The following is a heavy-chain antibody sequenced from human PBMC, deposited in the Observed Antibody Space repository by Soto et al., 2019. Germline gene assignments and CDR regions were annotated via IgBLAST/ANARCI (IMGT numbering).Heavy chain of an antibody. J-gene: IGHJ3*02. CDR2: ISAYNGNT. CDR3: ASRLAVAGAFDI. D-gene: IGHD6-19*01. V-gene: IGHV1-18*01. Sequence: PSVKVSCKASGYTFTSYGISWVRQAPGQGLEWMGWISAYNGNTNYAQKLQGRVTMTTDTSTSTAYMELRSLRSDDTAVYYCASRLAVAGAFDIWGQGTMVTVSS. CDR1: GYTFTSYG.